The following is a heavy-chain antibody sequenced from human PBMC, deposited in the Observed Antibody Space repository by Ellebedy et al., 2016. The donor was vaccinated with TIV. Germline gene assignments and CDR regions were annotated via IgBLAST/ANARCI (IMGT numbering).Heavy chain of an antibody. Sequence: GESLKISXAASGFTFSSYAMSWVRQAPGKGLEWVSAISGSGGSTYYADSVKGRFTISRDNSKNTLYLQMNSLRAEDTAVYYCAKDDLVVVPAARGYYYGMDVWGQGTTVTVSS. CDR2: ISGSGGST. V-gene: IGHV3-23*01. J-gene: IGHJ6*02. D-gene: IGHD2-2*01. CDR1: GFTFSSYA. CDR3: AKDDLVVVPAARGYYYGMDV.